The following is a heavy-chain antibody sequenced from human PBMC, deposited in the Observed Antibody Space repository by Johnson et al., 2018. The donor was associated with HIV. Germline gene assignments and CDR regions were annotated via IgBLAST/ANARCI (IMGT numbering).Heavy chain of an antibody. Sequence: VQLVESGGDLVQPGKSLRLSCAASGFTFSNCEMHWVRQAPGKGLEYVSGFSDDGETTYYANSVKGRVTISRDNSKATLYLQMGRLRSEDTALYYCTRKCEYAQCCDIWGRGTLFTVSS. CDR2: FSDDGETT. J-gene: IGHJ3*02. CDR3: TRKCEYAQCCDI. V-gene: IGHV3-64*01. D-gene: IGHD2-8*01. CDR1: GFTFSNCE.